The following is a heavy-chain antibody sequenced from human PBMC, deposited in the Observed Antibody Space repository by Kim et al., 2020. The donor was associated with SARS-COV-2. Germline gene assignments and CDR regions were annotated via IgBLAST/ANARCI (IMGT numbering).Heavy chain of an antibody. CDR3: ARWVDSSGWYNLGWLTAGGMDV. V-gene: IGHV1-18*01. CDR1: GYTFTSYG. CDR2: ISAYNGNT. J-gene: IGHJ6*02. D-gene: IGHD6-19*01. Sequence: ASVKVSCKASGYTFTSYGISWVRQAPGQGLEWMGWISAYNGNTNYAQKLQGRVTMTTDTSTSTAYMELRSLRSDDTAVYYCARWVDSSGWYNLGWLTAGGMDVSGQETTVSVSS.